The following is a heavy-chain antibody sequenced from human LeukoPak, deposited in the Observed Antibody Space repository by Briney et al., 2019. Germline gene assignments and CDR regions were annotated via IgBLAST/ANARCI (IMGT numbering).Heavy chain of an antibody. CDR1: GGTLRSYA. CDR3: ATLERWPNPWDFQH. J-gene: IGHJ1*01. CDR2: ILPIFGTA. V-gene: IGHV1-69*05. D-gene: IGHD5-24*01. Sequence: SVKVSCKASGGTLRSYAISWVRQAPGQGLEWMGGILPIFGTANYAQKFQGRVTIPTDESTSTAYMELSSLRSEDTAVYYCATLERWPNPWDFQHWGQGTLVTVSS.